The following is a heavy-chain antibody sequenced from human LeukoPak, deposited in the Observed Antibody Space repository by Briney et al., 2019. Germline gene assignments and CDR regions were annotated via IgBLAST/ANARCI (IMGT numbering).Heavy chain of an antibody. Sequence: SETLSLTCAVSGGSISSSNWWTWVRQPPGKGLEWIGEIYHSGSTNYNPSLKSRVTISVDKSKNQFSLKLSSVTAADTAVYYCARDTSVTIFGVVTSAFDIWGQGTMVTVSS. CDR2: IYHSGST. CDR1: GGSISSSNW. V-gene: IGHV4-4*02. J-gene: IGHJ3*02. CDR3: ARDTSVTIFGVVTSAFDI. D-gene: IGHD3-3*01.